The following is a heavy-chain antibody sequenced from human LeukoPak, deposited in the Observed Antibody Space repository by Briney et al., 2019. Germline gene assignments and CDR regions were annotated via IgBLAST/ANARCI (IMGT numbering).Heavy chain of an antibody. CDR2: IIPILGIA. V-gene: IGHV1-69*04. CDR3: ASRGSTYYYDSSGYTDY. CDR1: GGTFSSYA. D-gene: IGHD3-22*01. J-gene: IGHJ4*02. Sequence: SLKVSCTASGGTFSSYAISWVRQAPGHGLGWMGRIIPILGIANYAQKFQGRVTITADKSTSTAYMELSSLRSEDTAVYYCASRGSTYYYDSSGYTDYWGQGTLVTVSS.